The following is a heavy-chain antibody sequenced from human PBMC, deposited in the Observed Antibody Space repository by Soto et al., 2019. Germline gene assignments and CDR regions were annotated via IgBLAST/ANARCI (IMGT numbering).Heavy chain of an antibody. CDR3: TTPELLGLYDAFDI. D-gene: IGHD1-26*01. Sequence: GGSLRLSCAASGFTFSNAWMNWVRQAPGKGLEWVGRIKSKTDGGTTDYAAPVKGRFTISRDDSKNTLYLQMNSLKTEDTAVYYCTTPELLGLYDAFDIWGQGTMVTVSS. J-gene: IGHJ3*02. CDR2: IKSKTDGGTT. V-gene: IGHV3-15*07. CDR1: GFTFSNAW.